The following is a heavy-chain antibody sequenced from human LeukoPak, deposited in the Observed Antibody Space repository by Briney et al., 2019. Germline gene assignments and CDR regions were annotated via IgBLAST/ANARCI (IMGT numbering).Heavy chain of an antibody. J-gene: IGHJ6*03. CDR3: AKRRGLELLYYYYMDV. D-gene: IGHD1-7*01. Sequence: GGSLRLSCAASGFTFSSYAMTWVRQAPGKGLEWVSAISGSGGSTYYADSVKGRFTISRDNSKNTLFLQMNSLRAEDTAVYYCAKRRGLELLYYYYMDVWGKGTTVTVSS. CDR1: GFTFSSYA. V-gene: IGHV3-23*01. CDR2: ISGSGGST.